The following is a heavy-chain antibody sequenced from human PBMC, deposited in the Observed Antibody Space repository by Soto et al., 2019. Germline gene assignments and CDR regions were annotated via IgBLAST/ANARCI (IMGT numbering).Heavy chain of an antibody. CDR2: IYPGDCDT. CDR1: AYNFTNYW. J-gene: IGHJ3*02. D-gene: IGHD3-10*01. Sequence: LKVTGKGSAYNFTNYWISGGGHLPGKGLEWMGTIYPGDCDTRYTPSCRGQVTMSADKSISIAYLQWRCLKALDTTLYSCARLASMIRGRTAFGIWDQETMVAVSS. CDR3: ARLASMIRGRTAFGI. V-gene: IGHV5-51*01.